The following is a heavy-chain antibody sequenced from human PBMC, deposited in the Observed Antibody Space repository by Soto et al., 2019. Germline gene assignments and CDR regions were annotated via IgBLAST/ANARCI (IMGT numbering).Heavy chain of an antibody. J-gene: IGHJ6*02. CDR1: GYTFTGYY. V-gene: IGHV1-2*04. Sequence: GASVKVSCKASGYTFTGYYMHWVRQAPGQGLEWMGWINPNSGGTNYAQKFQGWVTMTRDTSISTAYMELSRLRSDDTAVYYCARMALELVYYGMDVWGQGTTVTVS. CDR3: ARMALELVYYGMDV. D-gene: IGHD1-7*01. CDR2: INPNSGGT.